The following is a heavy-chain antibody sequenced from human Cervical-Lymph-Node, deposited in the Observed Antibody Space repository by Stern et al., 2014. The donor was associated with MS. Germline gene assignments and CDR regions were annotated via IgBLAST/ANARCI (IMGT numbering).Heavy chain of an antibody. CDR3: AREATRIIVGIDY. CDR2: LNPNSDDP. J-gene: IGHJ4*02. V-gene: IGHV1-2*06. CDR1: GYDFTGFF. Sequence: VQLVQSGAKMKKPGASVTVSCKASGYDFTGFFIHWVRQVPGQGPAWMGRLNPNSDDPTYAQDFQDRVTLTRDTFITTADPQLRRLTSADTAVYYCAREATRIIVGIDYWGQGTQVTVSS. D-gene: IGHD2/OR15-2a*01.